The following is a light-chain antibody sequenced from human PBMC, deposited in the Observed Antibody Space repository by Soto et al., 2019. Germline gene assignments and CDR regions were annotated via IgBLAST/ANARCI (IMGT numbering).Light chain of an antibody. CDR3: ASWDDRLGAVI. V-gene: IGLV1-47*02. J-gene: IGLJ2*01. Sequence: QSVLTQPPSVSGTPGQTVTISCSGSTSNIGSNPVNWYQQLPGTAPRLLISTNNQRPSGVPDRFSGSRSGTSASLAISGLRSEDEAVYYCASWDDRLGAVIFGGGTKVTVL. CDR1: TSNIGSNP. CDR2: TNN.